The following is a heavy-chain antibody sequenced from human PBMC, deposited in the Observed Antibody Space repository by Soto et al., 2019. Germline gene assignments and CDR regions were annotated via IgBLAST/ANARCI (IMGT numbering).Heavy chain of an antibody. Sequence: PGGSLRLSCAASGFTVSSNYMSGVRQAPGKGLEWVSVIYSGGSTYYADSVKGRFTISRHNSKNTLYLQMNSLRAEDTAVYYCARDPAGYSSSWYWLNWGQGTLVTVS. CDR1: GFTVSSNY. D-gene: IGHD6-13*01. CDR3: ARDPAGYSSSWYWLN. J-gene: IGHJ4*02. CDR2: IYSGGST. V-gene: IGHV3-53*04.